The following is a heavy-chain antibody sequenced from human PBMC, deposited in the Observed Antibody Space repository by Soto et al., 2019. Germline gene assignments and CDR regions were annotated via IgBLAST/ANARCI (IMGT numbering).Heavy chain of an antibody. J-gene: IGHJ4*02. D-gene: IGHD3-22*01. CDR1: GLTFSNAW. CDR2: IKSRTDGGTT. V-gene: IGHV3-15*01. CDR3: TTQYYSDSSGSFLS. Sequence: EVQLVESGGGLVKPGGSLRLSCAVSGLTFSNAWMTWVRQAPGKGLEWVGRIKSRTDGGTTDFAAPVPGRFTISGDDSNNTLYLQMNSLKTEDTAVYYCTTQYYSDSSGSFLSWGQGTLVTVAS.